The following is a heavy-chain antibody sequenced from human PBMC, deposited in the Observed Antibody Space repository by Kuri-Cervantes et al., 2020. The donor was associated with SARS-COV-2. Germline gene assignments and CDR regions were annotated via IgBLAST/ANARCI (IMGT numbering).Heavy chain of an antibody. CDR3: ARAYLWSGYYTDYYMDA. J-gene: IGHJ6*03. V-gene: IGHV1-46*01. Sequence: ASVKVSCKASGYTLTSNYMHWVRQAPGQGLEWMGVIDPSVGTINYAQKFQGRVTMTRDTSISTAYMELSRLRSDDTAVYYCARAYLWSGYYTDYYMDAWGKGTTVTVSS. CDR1: GYTLTSNY. D-gene: IGHD3-3*01. CDR2: IDPSVGTI.